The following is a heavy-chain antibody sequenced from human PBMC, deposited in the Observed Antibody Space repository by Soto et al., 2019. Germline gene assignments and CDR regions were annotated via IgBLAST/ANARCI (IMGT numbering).Heavy chain of an antibody. CDR1: GGSFSGYY. CDR3: ARVVTMVRGVRYNWFGP. J-gene: IGHJ5*02. Sequence: QVQLQQWGAGLLKPSETLSLTCAVYGGSFSGYYWSWIRQPPGTGLEWIGEINPSGSTYYNPSLKSRVTISVDRSKNQFSLKLSSVTAADTAVYFCARVVTMVRGVRYNWFGPWGQGTLVTVSS. V-gene: IGHV4-34*01. CDR2: INPSGST. D-gene: IGHD3-10*01.